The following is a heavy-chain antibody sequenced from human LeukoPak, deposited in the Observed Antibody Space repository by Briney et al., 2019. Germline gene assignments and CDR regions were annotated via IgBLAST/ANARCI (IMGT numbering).Heavy chain of an antibody. Sequence: PGGSLRLSCAASGFTFSSYGMHWVRQAPGKGLEWVAVISYDGSNKYYADSVKGRFTIFRDNSKNTLYLQMNSLRAEDTAVYYCAKDTYGSGSYLDYWGQGTLVTVSS. V-gene: IGHV3-30*18. CDR2: ISYDGSNK. CDR3: AKDTYGSGSYLDY. D-gene: IGHD3-10*01. CDR1: GFTFSSYG. J-gene: IGHJ4*02.